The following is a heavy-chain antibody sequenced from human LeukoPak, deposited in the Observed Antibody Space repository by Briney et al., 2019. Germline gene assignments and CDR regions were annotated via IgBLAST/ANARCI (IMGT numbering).Heavy chain of an antibody. D-gene: IGHD3-3*02. CDR3: ARAFYPGFYSYMAV. CDR2: IYYSGST. J-gene: IGHJ6*03. V-gene: IGHV4-61*03. CDR1: GYSIRSAYY. Sequence: SETLSLTCTVSGYSIRSAYYWSWIRQPPGKGLEWIGYIYYSGSTNYNPSLKSRVTISVDTSKNHFSLKLSSVTAADTAVYYCARAFYPGFYSYMAVWGKGTTVTVSS.